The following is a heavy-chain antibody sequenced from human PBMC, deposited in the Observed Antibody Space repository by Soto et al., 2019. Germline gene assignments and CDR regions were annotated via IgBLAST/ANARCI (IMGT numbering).Heavy chain of an antibody. CDR2: VYYSGRT. V-gene: IGHV4-39*01. CDR3: ARQRTTVVTKAYFDH. Sequence: PAETLFLTCIVSDESISISSYYWGWIRQPPGKGLEWIGSVYYSGRTYYNPSFKSRVTISIDTSKNQFSLKLSSVTATDTAVYYCARQRTTVVTKAYFDHWGQGAMVTVSS. CDR1: DESISISSYY. J-gene: IGHJ4*02. D-gene: IGHD2-21*02.